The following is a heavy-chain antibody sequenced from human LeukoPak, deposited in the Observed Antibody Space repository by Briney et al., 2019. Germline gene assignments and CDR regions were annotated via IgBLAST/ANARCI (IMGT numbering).Heavy chain of an antibody. CDR1: GGSFSGYY. J-gene: IGHJ4*02. V-gene: IGHV4-34*01. CDR3: ARGQSLRYVLRFLEWSTRKYYFDY. D-gene: IGHD3-3*01. CDR2: INHSGST. Sequence: SETLSLTCAVYGGSFSGYYWSWIRQPPGKGLEWIGEINHSGSTNYNPSLKSRVTISVDTSKNQSSLKLSSVTAADTAVYYCARGQSLRYVLRFLEWSTRKYYFDYWGQGTLVTVSS.